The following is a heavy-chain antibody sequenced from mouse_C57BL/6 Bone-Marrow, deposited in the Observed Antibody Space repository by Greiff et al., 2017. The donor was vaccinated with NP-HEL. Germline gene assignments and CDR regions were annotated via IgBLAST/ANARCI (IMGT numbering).Heavy chain of an antibody. Sequence: EVHLVESGGGLVQPGGSLKLSCAASGFTFSDYGMAWVRQAPRKGPEWVAFISNLAYSIYYADTVTGRFTISRENAKNTLYLEMSSLRSEDTAMYYCARQAGYYSFDYWGQGTTLTVSS. D-gene: IGHD2-3*01. J-gene: IGHJ2*01. CDR3: ARQAGYYSFDY. V-gene: IGHV5-15*01. CDR1: GFTFSDYG. CDR2: ISNLAYSI.